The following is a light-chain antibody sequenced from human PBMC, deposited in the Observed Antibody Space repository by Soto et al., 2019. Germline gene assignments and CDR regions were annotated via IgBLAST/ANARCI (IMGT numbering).Light chain of an antibody. CDR1: QGIGVY. Sequence: DIQMTQSPSSLSASLGDRVTITCRASQGIGVYLAWFQQKPGKVPKLLIYAASALQSGVPSRFSGSGSGTDFTLTISSLQAADIATYYCQKYNRAPLTFGGGTRVETK. V-gene: IGKV1-27*01. CDR3: QKYNRAPLT. J-gene: IGKJ4*01. CDR2: AAS.